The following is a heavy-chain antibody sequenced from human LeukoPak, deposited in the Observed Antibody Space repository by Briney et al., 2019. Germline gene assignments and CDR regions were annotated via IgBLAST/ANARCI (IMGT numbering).Heavy chain of an antibody. CDR1: GFTVSSNY. CDR2: FYSGGGT. D-gene: IGHD2-2*01. Sequence: GGSLRLSCAASGFTVSSNYVTWVRQAPGKGLEWVSVFYSGGGTYYAHSVKGRFPISRDSSKNTLYLQMNSLRAEDTAVYYCARITRSAGPNYYMDVWGKGTTVTVSS. J-gene: IGHJ6*03. V-gene: IGHV3-53*01. CDR3: ARITRSAGPNYYMDV.